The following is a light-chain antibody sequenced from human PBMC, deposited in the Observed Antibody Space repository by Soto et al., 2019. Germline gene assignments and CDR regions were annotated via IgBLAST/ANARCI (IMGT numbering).Light chain of an antibody. CDR2: EVI. CDR3: SSYTTTSTL. V-gene: IGLV2-14*01. CDR1: SSDVGGYDL. Sequence: QSVLTQPASVSGSPGQSITISCIGTSSDVGGYDLVSWYQQHPGKAPKLIIYEVIYRASGVPYRFSGSKSGNTASLTISGLQAEDEAEYYCSSYTTTSTLFGGGTKVTVL. J-gene: IGLJ2*01.